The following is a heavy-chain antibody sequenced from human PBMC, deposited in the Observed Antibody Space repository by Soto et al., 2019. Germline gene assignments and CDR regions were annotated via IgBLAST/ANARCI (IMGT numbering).Heavy chain of an antibody. CDR3: GRASGDTWDYEAY. CDR1: GGSISSYH. Sequence: QVQPQESGPGRVKPLETLSLTCTVSGGSISSYHWSWIRQPAGKGLEWIGRIYTSGNTNYNPSLRSRVTLSIDTSKNQFFLRLHSVTAADSAGYFCGRASGDTWDYEAYWCQGTPVTVSS. V-gene: IGHV4-4*07. D-gene: IGHD1-7*01. CDR2: IYTSGNT. J-gene: IGHJ4*02.